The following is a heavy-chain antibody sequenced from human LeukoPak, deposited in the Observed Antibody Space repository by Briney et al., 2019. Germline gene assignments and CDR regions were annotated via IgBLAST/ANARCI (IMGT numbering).Heavy chain of an antibody. V-gene: IGHV1-8*01. Sequence: ASVKVSCKASGYTFTSYDINWVRQATGQGLEWMGWMNPNSGNTGYAQKFQGRVTMTRNTSISTAYMELSSLRSEDTAVYYCARLGTPTYYDFWSGTTYYYYYMDVWGKGTTVTVSS. CDR2: MNPNSGNT. CDR3: ARLGTPTYYDFWSGTTYYYYYMDV. J-gene: IGHJ6*03. D-gene: IGHD3-3*01. CDR1: GYTFTSYD.